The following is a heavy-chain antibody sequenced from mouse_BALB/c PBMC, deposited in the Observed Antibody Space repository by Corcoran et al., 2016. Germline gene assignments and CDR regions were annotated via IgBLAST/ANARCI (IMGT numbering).Heavy chain of an antibody. CDR1: GINIKDTY. CDR2: IDPANGNT. CDR3: ARWDWYFDV. V-gene: IGHV14-3*02. Sequence: EVQLQQSGAELVKPGASDKLSCTASGINIKDTYMHWVKQRPEQGLEGIGRIDPANGNTKYDPKFQGKATITADTSTITAYLHLSSLTSEDTAVYYCARWDWYFDVWGAGTTVTVSS. J-gene: IGHJ1*01.